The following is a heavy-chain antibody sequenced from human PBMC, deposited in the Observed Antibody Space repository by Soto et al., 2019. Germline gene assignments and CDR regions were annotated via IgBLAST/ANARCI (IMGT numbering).Heavy chain of an antibody. V-gene: IGHV4-30-2*01. CDR2: IYQSGST. D-gene: IGHD2-21*02. Sequence: SETLSLTSTVSGAPITSGADSWSWIRQPPGKGLEWIGFIYQSGSTHYNPSLKSRVTIAVDRSKNHFSLQLTSLTAADTAVYYCARDMSGCSSSDCYLSGWFDPWGPGTLVTVSS. CDR1: GAPITSGADS. CDR3: ARDMSGCSSSDCYLSGWFDP. J-gene: IGHJ5*02.